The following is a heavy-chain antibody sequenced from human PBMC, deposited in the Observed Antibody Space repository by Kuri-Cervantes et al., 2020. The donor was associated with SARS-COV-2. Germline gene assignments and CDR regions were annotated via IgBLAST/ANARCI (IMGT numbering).Heavy chain of an antibody. J-gene: IGHJ6*03. V-gene: IGHV4-34*01. CDR2: INHSGST. D-gene: IGHD2-2*01. CDR3: ARERCSSTSCYARGVYYYYYMDV. CDR1: GGSFSGYY. Sequence: ESLKISCAVYGGSFSGYYWSWIRQPPGKGLEWIGEINHSGSTNYNPSLKSRVTISVDTSKNQFSLKLSSVTAADTAVYYCARERCSSTSCYARGVYYYYYMDVWGNGTTVTVSS.